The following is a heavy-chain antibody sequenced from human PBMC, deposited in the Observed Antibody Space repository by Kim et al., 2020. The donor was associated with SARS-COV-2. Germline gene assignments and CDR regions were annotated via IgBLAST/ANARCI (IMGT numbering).Heavy chain of an antibody. CDR3: TTDYDILTGYYSYYYYGMDV. D-gene: IGHD3-9*01. Sequence: GGSLRLSCAASGFTFSNAWMSWVRQAPGKGLEWVGRIKSKTDGGTTDYAAPVKGRFTISRDDSKNTLYLQMNSLKTEDTAVYYCTTDYDILTGYYSYYYYGMDVWGQGTTVTVSS. CDR2: IKSKTDGGTT. CDR1: GFTFSNAW. V-gene: IGHV3-15*01. J-gene: IGHJ6*02.